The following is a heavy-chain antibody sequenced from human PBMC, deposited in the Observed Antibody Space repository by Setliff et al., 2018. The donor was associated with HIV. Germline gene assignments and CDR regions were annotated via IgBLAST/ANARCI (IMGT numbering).Heavy chain of an antibody. CDR3: ARYYNFWSGPPYNWFDP. D-gene: IGHD3-3*01. J-gene: IGHJ5*02. CDR2: IYYSGST. CDR1: GASISSYY. Sequence: SETLSLTCTVSGASISSYYWSWIRQTPGKGLELIGYIYYSGSTNYNPSLKSRVTISVDTSKNQFSLKLSSVTAADTAVYYCARYYNFWSGPPYNWFDPWGQGTLVTVSS. V-gene: IGHV4-59*01.